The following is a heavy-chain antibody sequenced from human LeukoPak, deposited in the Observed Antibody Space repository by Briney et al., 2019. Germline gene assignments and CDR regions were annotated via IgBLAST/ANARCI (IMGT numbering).Heavy chain of an antibody. J-gene: IGHJ4*02. CDR3: ARDRLYTSDY. D-gene: IGHD6-13*01. V-gene: IGHV3-74*01. Sequence: GGSLRLSCAASDLMSFSMSWMHWVRQAPGQGLMWVSLINSDGSMTSYADSVKGRFTISRDNAKNTLYLQMNGLSVEDTAVYYCARDRLYTSDYWGQGTLVTVSS. CDR1: DLMSFSMSW. CDR2: INSDGSMT.